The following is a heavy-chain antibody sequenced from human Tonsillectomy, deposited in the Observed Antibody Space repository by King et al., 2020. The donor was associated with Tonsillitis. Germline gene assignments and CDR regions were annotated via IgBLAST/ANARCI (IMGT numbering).Heavy chain of an antibody. D-gene: IGHD2-15*01. CDR2: IYHSGST. J-gene: IGHJ4*02. CDR1: GYSISSGYY. CDR3: AREGCSGGSCYFDY. Sequence: QLQESGPGLVKPSETLSLTCTVSGYSISSGYYWGWIRQPPGKGLEWIGSIYHSGSTYYNPSLKSRVTISVDTSKNQFSLKLSSVTAADTAVYYCAREGCSGGSCYFDYWGQGTLVTVSS. V-gene: IGHV4-38-2*02.